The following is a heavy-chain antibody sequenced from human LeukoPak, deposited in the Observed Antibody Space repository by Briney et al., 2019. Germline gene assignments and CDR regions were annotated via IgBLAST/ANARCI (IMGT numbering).Heavy chain of an antibody. CDR3: AREATGWNEGVGDWFDP. J-gene: IGHJ5*02. CDR2: INPNSGGT. V-gene: IGHV1-2*02. D-gene: IGHD1-1*01. CDR1: GYTFTSYY. Sequence: ASVKVSCKASGYTFTSYYMHWVRQAPGQGLEWMGWINPNSGGTNYAQKFQGRVTMTRDTSISTAYMELSRLRSDDTAVYYCAREATGWNEGVGDWFDPWGQGTLVTVSS.